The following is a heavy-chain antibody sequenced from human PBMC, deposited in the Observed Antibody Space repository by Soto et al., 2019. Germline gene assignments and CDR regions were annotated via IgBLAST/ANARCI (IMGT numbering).Heavy chain of an antibody. Sequence: QITLKESGPPLVKPTQTLTLTCTFSGFSLSTSGVGVGWIRQPPGKALEWLALIYWDDDKRYSPSLKSRLTIPNDTSKTQVVLTITNLDPVDSATYYCAHSGGRGWYAYWFDPWGQGTLVTVSS. CDR1: GFSLSTSGVG. CDR3: AHSGGRGWYAYWFDP. V-gene: IGHV2-5*02. J-gene: IGHJ5*02. D-gene: IGHD6-19*01. CDR2: IYWDDDK.